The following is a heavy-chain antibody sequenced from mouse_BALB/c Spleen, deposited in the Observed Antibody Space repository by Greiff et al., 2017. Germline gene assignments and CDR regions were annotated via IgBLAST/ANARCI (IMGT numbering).Heavy chain of an antibody. Sequence: EVQVVESGGGLVQPGGSRKLSCAASGFTFSSFGMHWVRQAPEKGLEWVAYISSGSSTIYYADTVKGRFTISRDNPKNTLFLQMTSLRSEDTAMYYCARSGGNYAMDYWGQGTSVTVAS. J-gene: IGHJ4*01. CDR3: ARSGGNYAMDY. CDR1: GFTFSSFG. V-gene: IGHV5-17*02. CDR2: ISSGSSTI. D-gene: IGHD1-1*02.